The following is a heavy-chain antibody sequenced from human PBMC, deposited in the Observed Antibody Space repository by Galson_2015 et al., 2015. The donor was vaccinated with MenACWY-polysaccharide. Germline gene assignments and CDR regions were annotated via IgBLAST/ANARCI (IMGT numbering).Heavy chain of an antibody. CDR2: IKQDGSEK. J-gene: IGHJ4*02. CDR1: GFTFSNFW. CDR3: TRERWVRLLICDQ. Sequence: SLRLSCAASGFTFSNFWMSWVRQAPGKELEWVASIKQDGSEKYLEDSVKGRFTIIRDNDANSLFLQMNSMLAEDKAVFYCTRERWVRLLICDQWGQGTLVTFSS. D-gene: IGHD3-10*01. V-gene: IGHV3-7*01.